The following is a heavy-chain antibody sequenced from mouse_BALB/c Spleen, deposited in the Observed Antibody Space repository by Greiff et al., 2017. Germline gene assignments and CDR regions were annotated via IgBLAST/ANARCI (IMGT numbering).Heavy chain of an antibody. CDR3: ARGNRYDYAMDY. D-gene: IGHD2-14*01. CDR2: ISDGGSYT. J-gene: IGHJ4*01. CDR1: GFTFSDYY. Sequence: EVMLVESGGGLVKPGGSLKLSCAASGFTFSDYYMYWVRQTPEKRLEWVATISDGGSYTYYPDSVKGRFTISRDNAKNTLYLQMSSMKSEDTAMYYCARGNRYDYAMDYWGQGTSVTVSS. V-gene: IGHV5-4*02.